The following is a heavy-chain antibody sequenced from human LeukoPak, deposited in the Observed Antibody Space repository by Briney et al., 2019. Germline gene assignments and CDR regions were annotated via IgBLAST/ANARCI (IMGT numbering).Heavy chain of an antibody. D-gene: IGHD3-10*01. V-gene: IGHV4-31*03. Sequence: PSETLSLTCTVSGGSISSGGYYWSWIRQHPGKGLEWIGYIYYSGSTYYNPSLKSRVTISVDTSKNQFSLKLSSVTAADTAVYYCARDLIWFGDFFSEDWGQGTLVTVSS. CDR3: ARDLIWFGDFFSED. CDR1: GGSISSGGYY. J-gene: IGHJ4*02. CDR2: IYYSGST.